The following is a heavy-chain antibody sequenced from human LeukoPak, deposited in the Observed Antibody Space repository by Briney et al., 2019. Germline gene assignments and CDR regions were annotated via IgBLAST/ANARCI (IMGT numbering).Heavy chain of an antibody. D-gene: IGHD6-19*01. Sequence: PGGSLRLSCAASGFTFSSYSMNWVRQAPGKGLEWVSSISSSSSYIYYADSVKGRFTISRDNAKNSLYLQMNSLRAEDTAVYYCAPLAVAGTGSDNWFDPWGQGTLVTVSS. J-gene: IGHJ5*02. V-gene: IGHV3-21*01. CDR3: APLAVAGTGSDNWFDP. CDR1: GFTFSSYS. CDR2: ISSSSSYI.